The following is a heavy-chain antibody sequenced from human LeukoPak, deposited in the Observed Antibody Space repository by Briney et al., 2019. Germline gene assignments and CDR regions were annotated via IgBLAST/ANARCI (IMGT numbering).Heavy chain of an antibody. V-gene: IGHV4-30-2*01. CDR2: MYQSGST. CDR1: GGYISSGVDD. J-gene: IGHJ5*02. CDR3: ARDLVPAAIRGVTNWFDP. D-gene: IGHD2-2*02. Sequence: PAETLSLTCTVSGGYISSGVDDWSWIRQPPGTGLEWSGYMYQSGSTYYNPSLKSRVTISVDRSKNQFSLQLSSVPAADTAVYYCARDLVPAAIRGVTNWFDPWGQGPLVTVSS.